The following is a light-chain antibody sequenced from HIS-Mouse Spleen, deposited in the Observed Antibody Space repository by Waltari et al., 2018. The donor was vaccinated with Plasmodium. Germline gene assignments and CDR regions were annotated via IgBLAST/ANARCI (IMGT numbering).Light chain of an antibody. V-gene: IGLV2-8*01. Sequence: QSALTQPPSASGSPGQSVTISCTGTSSDVGGYNYVSWYQKHPGKAPKLLIYEVSKRPSGVPDRLSGSKSGNTASLTVSGLQAEDEADYYCSSYAGSNDYVFGTGTKVTVL. CDR3: SSYAGSNDYV. CDR1: SSDVGGYNY. J-gene: IGLJ1*01. CDR2: EVS.